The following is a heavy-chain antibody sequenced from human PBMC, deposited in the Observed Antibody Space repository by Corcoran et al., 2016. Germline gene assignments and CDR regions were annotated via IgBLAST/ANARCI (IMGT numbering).Heavy chain of an antibody. D-gene: IGHD2-15*01. V-gene: IGHV1-69*01. J-gene: IGHJ4*02. CDR2: IIPIFGTA. Sequence: QVQLVQSGAEVKKPGSSVKVSCKASGGTFSSYAISWVRQAPGQGLEWMGGIIPIFGTANYAQKFQGRVTITADESTSTAYMELSSLRSEDTAVYYCDLMVVAATRRRASYFDYWGQGTLVTVSS. CDR1: GGTFSSYA. CDR3: DLMVVAATRRRASYFDY.